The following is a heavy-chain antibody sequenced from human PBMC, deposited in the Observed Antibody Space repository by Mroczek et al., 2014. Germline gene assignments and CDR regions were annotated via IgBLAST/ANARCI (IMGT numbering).Heavy chain of an antibody. V-gene: IGHV1-69*01. CDR2: IIPIFGTA. J-gene: IGHJ6*03. CDR3: ARGGSTSPYYYYYMDV. D-gene: IGHD2-15*01. Sequence: QVQLQQWGAEVKKPGSLVKVSCKASGGTFSSYAISWVRQAPGQGLEWMGGIIPIFGTANYAQKFQGRVTITADESTSTAYMELSSLRSEDTAVYYCARGGSTSPYYYYYMDVWGKGTTVTVSS. CDR1: GGTFSSYA.